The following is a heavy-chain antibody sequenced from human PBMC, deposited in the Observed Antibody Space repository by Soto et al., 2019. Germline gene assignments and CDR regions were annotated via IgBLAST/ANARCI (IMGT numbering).Heavy chain of an antibody. V-gene: IGHV3-23*01. Sequence: GGSLRLSCVASGFPFSEYGMSWVRQTPQKTLEWVASISGNKMTTFYPDSVKGRFFISRDNSDNTLYLQMNSLRAEDTAVYSCANGRYYYDSSAYFAYWGQGTLVTVSS. CDR1: GFPFSEYG. J-gene: IGHJ4*02. CDR2: ISGNKMTT. CDR3: ANGRYYYDSSAYFAY. D-gene: IGHD3-22*01.